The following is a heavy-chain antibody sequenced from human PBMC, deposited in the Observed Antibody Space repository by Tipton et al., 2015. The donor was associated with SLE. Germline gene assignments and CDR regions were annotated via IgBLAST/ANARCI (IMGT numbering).Heavy chain of an antibody. CDR2: IHPRGST. CDR1: GGSITRDDYY. D-gene: IGHD6-19*01. Sequence: LSLTCTISGGSITRDDYYWSWIRQPAGKGLEWIGHIHPRGSTNYNPSLRSRVTMSVDTSKNQVSLRLSSVTAADTAVYFCARDGYSSGWEGDFDYWGQGTLVAVSS. J-gene: IGHJ4*02. V-gene: IGHV4-61*09. CDR3: ARDGYSSGWEGDFDY.